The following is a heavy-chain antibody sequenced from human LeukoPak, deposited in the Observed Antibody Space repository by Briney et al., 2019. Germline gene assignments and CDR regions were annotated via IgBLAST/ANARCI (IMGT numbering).Heavy chain of an antibody. CDR1: GGSISSSSYY. D-gene: IGHD2/OR15-2a*01. Sequence: PSETLSLTCTVSGGSISSSSYYWCWIRQPPGKGLEWIGSIYYSGSTYYNPSLKSRVTISVDTSKNQFSLKLSSVTAADTAVYYCARGLYVSNYWGQGTLVTVSS. CDR3: ARGLYVSNY. J-gene: IGHJ4*02. CDR2: IYYSGST. V-gene: IGHV4-39*01.